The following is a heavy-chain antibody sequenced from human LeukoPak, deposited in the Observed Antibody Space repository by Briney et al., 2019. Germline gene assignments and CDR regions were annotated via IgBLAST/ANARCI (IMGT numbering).Heavy chain of an antibody. CDR2: MNPHSGNT. CDR3: SRGDY. J-gene: IGHJ4*02. CDR1: GYTFTSYD. V-gene: IGHV1-8*01. Sequence: ASVKVSCKASGYTFTSYDINWVRQAPGRGLEWIGWMNPHSGNTGYAQKLQGRVTLTRNTPTTTAYMELRSLRSEDTAVYYCSRGDYWGQGTLVTVSS.